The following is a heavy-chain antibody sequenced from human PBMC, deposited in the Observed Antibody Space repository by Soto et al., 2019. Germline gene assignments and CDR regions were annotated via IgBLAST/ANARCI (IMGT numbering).Heavy chain of an antibody. CDR3: ARGNVANYFEP. Sequence: SVKVSCKASGGTFSSYAISWVRQAPGQGLEWMGGIIPIFGTANYAQKFQGRVTITADKSISTAYLQWSSLKASDAAVYYCARGNVANYFEPWGQGTLVTVSS. CDR2: IIPIFGTA. CDR1: GGTFSSYA. J-gene: IGHJ5*02. D-gene: IGHD1-7*01. V-gene: IGHV1-69*06.